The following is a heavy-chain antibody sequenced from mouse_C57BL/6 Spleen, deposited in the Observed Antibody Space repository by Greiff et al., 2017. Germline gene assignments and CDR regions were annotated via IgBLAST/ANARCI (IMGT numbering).Heavy chain of an antibody. Sequence: VKLVESGPGLVEPSQSLSITCTVSGFSFTSYGVDWVRQPPGKGLEWLGVIWGGGSTNYNSALMSRLCISKDNAKSQVFVQMNSLQTDDTAMYYCAKHRDDFPFAYWGQGTLVTVSA. CDR2: IWGGGST. CDR3: AKHRDDFPFAY. CDR1: GFSFTSYG. D-gene: IGHD2-4*01. J-gene: IGHJ3*01. V-gene: IGHV2-9*01.